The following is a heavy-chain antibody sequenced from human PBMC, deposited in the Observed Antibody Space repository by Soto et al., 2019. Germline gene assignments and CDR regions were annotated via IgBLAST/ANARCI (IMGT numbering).Heavy chain of an antibody. CDR3: AREPNRIGIAGAGIGDY. J-gene: IGHJ4*02. Sequence: QVQLVQSGAEVKKPGASVKVSCKASGYTFTSYGISWVRQAPGQGLDWMGWISAYNGNTNDAQKLQGRVTMTTDTSTSTAYMELRSLRSDDTAVYYCAREPNRIGIAGAGIGDYWGQGTLVTVSS. D-gene: IGHD6-19*01. V-gene: IGHV1-18*01. CDR2: ISAYNGNT. CDR1: GYTFTSYG.